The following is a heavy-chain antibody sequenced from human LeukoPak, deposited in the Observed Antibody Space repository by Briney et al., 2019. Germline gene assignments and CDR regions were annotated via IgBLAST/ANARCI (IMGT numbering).Heavy chain of an antibody. D-gene: IGHD2-15*01. Sequence: SETLSLTCTVSGGPISSSSYHWGWIRQPPGKGLEWIGSIHYSGSTYYNPSLKSRVAISVDTSNNQFSLKLSSVTAADTAVYYCARDIVVVVASLYYFDYWGQGTLVTVSS. J-gene: IGHJ4*02. CDR1: GGPISSSSYH. V-gene: IGHV4-39*02. CDR3: ARDIVVVVASLYYFDY. CDR2: IHYSGST.